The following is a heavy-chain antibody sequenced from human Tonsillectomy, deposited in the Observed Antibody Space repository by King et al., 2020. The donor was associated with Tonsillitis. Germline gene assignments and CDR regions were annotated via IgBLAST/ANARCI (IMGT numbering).Heavy chain of an antibody. J-gene: IGHJ4*02. CDR3: ATPMYHGLGTSGY. CDR1: GITFNSYG. Sequence: VQLVESGGGVVQPGRSLRLSCVASGITFNSYGIHWVRQAPGKGLEWVAVISYDGANTHYADSVQGRFSISRDNSRNTVYLQMNSLRVADTAVYYCATPMYHGLGTSGYWGQGTLVTVSS. CDR2: ISYDGANT. V-gene: IGHV3-33*05. D-gene: IGHD7-27*01.